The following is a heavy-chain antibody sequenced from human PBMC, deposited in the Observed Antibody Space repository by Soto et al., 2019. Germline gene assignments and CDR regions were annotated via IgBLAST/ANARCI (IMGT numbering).Heavy chain of an antibody. CDR3: ARHLRSGSWYVDV. CDR1: GGSISSSSYY. Sequence: QLQLQESGPGLVKPSETLSLTCTVSGGSISSSSYYWGWIRQPPGKGLEWIGSIYYSGSTYYNPSRKSPVTRSADTSKNPLSRKQSSVTAADTAVYYCARHLRSGSWYVDVWGQGTTVTVSS. D-gene: IGHD6-13*01. J-gene: IGHJ6*02. CDR2: IYYSGST. V-gene: IGHV4-39*01.